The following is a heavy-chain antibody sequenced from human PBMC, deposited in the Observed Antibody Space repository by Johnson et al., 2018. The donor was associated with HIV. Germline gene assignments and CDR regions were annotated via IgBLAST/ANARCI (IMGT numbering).Heavy chain of an antibody. CDR1: GFTFSSYD. Sequence: VQLVESGGGVVRPGGSLRLSCAASGFTFSSYDMHWVRQATGKGLEWVSRIKSDGSSTTYADSVKGRFIISRDNAKNTLYLQMGSLRIEDGAVYYCARTKWNDDAGGAIDIWGQGTTVTVSS. CDR3: ARTKWNDDAGGAIDI. V-gene: IGHV3-74*02. J-gene: IGHJ3*02. CDR2: IKSDGSST. D-gene: IGHD1-1*01.